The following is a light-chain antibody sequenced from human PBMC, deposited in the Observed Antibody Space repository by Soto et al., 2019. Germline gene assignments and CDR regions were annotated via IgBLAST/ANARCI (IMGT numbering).Light chain of an antibody. CDR1: QSVSSY. CDR3: QQRSTWPLT. Sequence: EIVLTQSPATLSLSPGERATLSCRASQSVSSYLAWYQQKHGQAPRLLIYDASNRATGIPPRFSGSGSGTDFPLTISSLEPEDFAVYYCQQRSTWPLTFGGGTKVEI. CDR2: DAS. J-gene: IGKJ4*01. V-gene: IGKV3-11*01.